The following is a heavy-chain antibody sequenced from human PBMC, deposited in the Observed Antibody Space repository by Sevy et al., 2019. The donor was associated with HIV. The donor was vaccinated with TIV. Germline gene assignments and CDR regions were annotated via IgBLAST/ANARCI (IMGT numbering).Heavy chain of an antibody. Sequence: GESLKISCKASGYSFTRYWIGWVRQMPGKGPAWMGIIDPDDSDTRYSPSFQGQVTISADKSISTAYLQWSSLKASDTAMYYCARRDGYSSIDYWGQGTLVTVSS. V-gene: IGHV5-51*01. CDR1: GYSFTRYW. CDR2: IDPDDSDT. D-gene: IGHD4-4*01. CDR3: ARRDGYSSIDY. J-gene: IGHJ4*02.